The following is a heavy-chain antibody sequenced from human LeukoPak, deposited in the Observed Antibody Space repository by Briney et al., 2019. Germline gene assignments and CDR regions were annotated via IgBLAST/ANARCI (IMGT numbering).Heavy chain of an antibody. CDR1: GGSISSSSYY. V-gene: IGHV4-39*01. D-gene: IGHD4-11*01. CDR2: IYYSGST. Sequence: PSETLSLTCTVSGGSISSSSYYWGWIRQPPGKGLEWIGSIYYSGSTYYNPSLKSRVTISVDTSKNQFSLKLSSVTAADTAVYYCARAPHYSNYGPYYYGMDVWGQGTTVTVSS. J-gene: IGHJ6*02. CDR3: ARAPHYSNYGPYYYGMDV.